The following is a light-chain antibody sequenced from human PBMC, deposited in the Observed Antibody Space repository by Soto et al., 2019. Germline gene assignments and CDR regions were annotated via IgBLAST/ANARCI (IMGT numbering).Light chain of an antibody. J-gene: IGKJ5*01. CDR3: QQRSNWPPSIT. Sequence: EIVLTQSQATLSLSPGERATLSCRASQRVSSYLAWYQQKPGQAPRLLIYDASNRAPGIPARFSGSGSVTDFTLTISSLELQAYEVSYCQQRSNWPPSITFGQGTRVEIK. V-gene: IGKV3-11*01. CDR1: QRVSSY. CDR2: DAS.